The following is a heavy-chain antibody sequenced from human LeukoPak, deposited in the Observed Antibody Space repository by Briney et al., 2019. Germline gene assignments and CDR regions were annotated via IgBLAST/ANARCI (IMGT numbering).Heavy chain of an antibody. J-gene: IGHJ2*01. Sequence: PSETLSLTCTVSGGSISSGSYYWSLIRQPAGKGLEWIGRIYTSGRTNYNPSLKSRVTISVDTSKNQFSLKLSSVTAADTAVYYCARGPPVYFDLWGRGTLVTVSS. CDR3: ARGPPVYFDL. V-gene: IGHV4-61*02. CDR1: GGSISSGSYY. CDR2: IYTSGRT.